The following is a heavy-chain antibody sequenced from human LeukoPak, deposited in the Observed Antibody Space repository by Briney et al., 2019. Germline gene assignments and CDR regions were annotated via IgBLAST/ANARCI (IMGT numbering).Heavy chain of an antibody. D-gene: IGHD3-10*01. CDR1: GFTFTNAW. CDR3: TTDLGLTMIRGVIVS. J-gene: IGHJ4*02. V-gene: IGHV3-15*01. Sequence: PGESLRLSCAASGFTFTNAWMNWVRQAPGKGLAWVGRIKSKGDGETTDYAAPVKGRFTMSRDDSKATLYLQMNYLEAEYTAVYYCTTDLGLTMIRGVIVSWGQGALVTVSS. CDR2: IKSKGDGETT.